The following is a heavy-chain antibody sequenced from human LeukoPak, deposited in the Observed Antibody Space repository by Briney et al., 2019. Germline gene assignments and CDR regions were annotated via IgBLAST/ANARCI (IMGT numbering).Heavy chain of an antibody. V-gene: IGHV3-23*01. Sequence: PGGSLRLSCAASGFTFSSYAMSWVRQAPGKGLEWVSAISGSGGSTYYADSVKGRFTISRDNSKNTLCLQMNSLRAEDTAVYYCVMVRGVIAYPRGFDYWGQGTLVTVSS. CDR3: VMVRGVIAYPRGFDY. CDR1: GFTFSSYA. J-gene: IGHJ4*02. D-gene: IGHD3-10*01. CDR2: ISGSGGST.